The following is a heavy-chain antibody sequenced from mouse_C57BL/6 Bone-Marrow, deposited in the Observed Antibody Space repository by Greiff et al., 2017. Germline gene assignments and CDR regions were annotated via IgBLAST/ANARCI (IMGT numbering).Heavy chain of an antibody. J-gene: IGHJ3*01. CDR3: ARRAYYSKPY. D-gene: IGHD2-5*01. CDR1: GFTFSSYG. Sequence: EVQLVESGGDLVKPGGSLKLSCAASGFTFSSYGMSWVRQTPDKRLEWVATISSGGSYTYYPDSVKGRFTISRDNAKNTLYLQMSSLKSEDTAMYYCARRAYYSKPYWGQGTLVTVSA. V-gene: IGHV5-6*01. CDR2: ISSGGSYT.